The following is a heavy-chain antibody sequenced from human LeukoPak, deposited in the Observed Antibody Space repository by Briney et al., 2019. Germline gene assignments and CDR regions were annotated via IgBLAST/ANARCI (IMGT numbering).Heavy chain of an antibody. CDR3: AGKTSGSCFFDY. CDR2: IYSGAST. Sequence: GGSLRLSCAASGFTVSSNYMSWVRQAPGKGLEWVSIIYSGASTYYADSVKGRFTISRDNSKNTLYLQMNSLRAEDTAVYYCAGKTSGSCFFDYWGQGTLVTVSS. D-gene: IGHD2-15*01. V-gene: IGHV3-66*02. J-gene: IGHJ4*02. CDR1: GFTVSSNY.